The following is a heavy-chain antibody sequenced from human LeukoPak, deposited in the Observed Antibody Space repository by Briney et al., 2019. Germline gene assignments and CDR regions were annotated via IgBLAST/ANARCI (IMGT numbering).Heavy chain of an antibody. J-gene: IGHJ4*02. V-gene: IGHV3-30*03. Sequence: PGGSLRLSCAASGFTFSTYGMHWVRQAPGKGLEWVAVTAFNGSNNDYVTSYANSVKGRFTISRDNSKNTLYLQMSSLRAEDTAVYYCARESYILHYYGSVDFGYWGQGTLVTVSS. CDR2: TAFNGSNNDYVT. CDR3: ARESYILHYYGSVDFGY. CDR1: GFTFSTYG. D-gene: IGHD3-10*01.